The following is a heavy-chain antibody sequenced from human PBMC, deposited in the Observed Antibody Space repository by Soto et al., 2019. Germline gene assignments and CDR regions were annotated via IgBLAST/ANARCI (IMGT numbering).Heavy chain of an antibody. CDR1: GFAFSSYA. V-gene: IGHV3-21*06. Sequence: GGSLRLSCAASGFAFSSYAMNWVRQAPGKGLEWVSSISSSSSYKHYPDSVKGRFTISRDNAKNSMYLQMNSLRAEDTAVYYCARDLALAGNYWGQGTLVTVSS. D-gene: IGHD6-19*01. CDR3: ARDLALAGNY. CDR2: ISSSSSYK. J-gene: IGHJ4*02.